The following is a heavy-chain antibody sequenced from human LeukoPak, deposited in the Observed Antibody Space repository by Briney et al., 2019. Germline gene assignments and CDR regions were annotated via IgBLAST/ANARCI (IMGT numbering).Heavy chain of an antibody. Sequence: GGSLRLSCAASGFTVSSNYMSWVRQAPGMGLEWVSVINSGGSTYYADSVKGRFTISRDNSKNTLYLQMNSLRAEDTAVYYCARVERSNYASYYYYYGMDVWGQGTTVTVSS. D-gene: IGHD4-4*01. CDR1: GFTVSSNY. J-gene: IGHJ6*02. CDR3: ARVERSNYASYYYYYGMDV. CDR2: INSGGST. V-gene: IGHV3-66*01.